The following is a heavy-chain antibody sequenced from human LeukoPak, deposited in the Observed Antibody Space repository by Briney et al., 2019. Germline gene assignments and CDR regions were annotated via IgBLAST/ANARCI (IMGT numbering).Heavy chain of an antibody. V-gene: IGHV1-18*01. CDR2: ITGDSGNT. Sequence: ASVKVSCKASGYTFIKYGIAWVRQAPGQGPEWMGWITGDSGNTHYAQNLQDRVTLTTDTSTGTAYMELRSLRSDDTAVYYCVRDNLLVGSTGNYFDSWGQGTPVTVTS. D-gene: IGHD1-26*01. CDR1: GYTFIKYG. CDR3: VRDNLLVGSTGNYFDS. J-gene: IGHJ4*02.